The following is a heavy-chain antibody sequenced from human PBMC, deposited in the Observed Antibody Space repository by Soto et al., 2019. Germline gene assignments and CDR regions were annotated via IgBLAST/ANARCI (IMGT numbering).Heavy chain of an antibody. CDR2: ISYDGSNK. CDR1: GFTFSTYG. V-gene: IGHV3-30*18. D-gene: IGHD2-2*01. Sequence: QVQLVESGGGVVQPGRSLRLSCAASGFTFSTYGMHWVRQAPGKGLEWVAVISYDGSNKYYADSVKGRFTISRDNSKSTLYLQMNNLRAEDTAVYHCAKGQHSSTTSCYFYYCGTDVWGQGTTVTVSS. CDR3: AKGQHSSTTSCYFYYCGTDV. J-gene: IGHJ6*02.